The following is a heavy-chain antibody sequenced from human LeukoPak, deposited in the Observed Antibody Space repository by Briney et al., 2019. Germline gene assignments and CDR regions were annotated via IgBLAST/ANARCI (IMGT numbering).Heavy chain of an antibody. J-gene: IGHJ4*02. V-gene: IGHV4-34*01. CDR1: GGSFSGYY. D-gene: IGHD3-10*01. Sequence: SETLSLTCAVYGGSFSGYYWSWIRQPPGKGLEWIGEINHSGSTNYNPSLKSRVTISVDTSKNQFSLKLSSVTAADTAVYYCARDDSRRYYYGSGKEFDYWGQGTLVTVSS. CDR2: INHSGST. CDR3: ARDDSRRYYYGSGKEFDY.